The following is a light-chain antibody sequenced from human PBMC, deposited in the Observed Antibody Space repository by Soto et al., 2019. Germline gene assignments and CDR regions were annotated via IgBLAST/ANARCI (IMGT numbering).Light chain of an antibody. J-gene: IGLJ2*01. CDR3: AAWDDSLNGVV. V-gene: IGLV2-8*01. CDR2: EVS. Sequence: QSVLTQPPSASGSPGQSVTISCTGTSSDVGAYNYVSWYQHLPGKAPKLIIYEVSQRPSGVPDRFSGSKSGTTASLAISGLQSEDEADYYCAAWDDSLNGVVFGGGTKVTVL. CDR1: SSDVGAYNY.